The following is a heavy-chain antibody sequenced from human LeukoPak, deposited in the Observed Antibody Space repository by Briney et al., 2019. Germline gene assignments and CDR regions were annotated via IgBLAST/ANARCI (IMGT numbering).Heavy chain of an antibody. CDR3: ARALWPSGMAY. CDR1: GFSVSNNY. CDR2: IYSDGST. J-gene: IGHJ4*02. V-gene: IGHV3-53*01. Sequence: AGGSLSLSCAASGFSVSNNYMSWVRQAPGKGLEWVSVIYSDGSTYYADSVKGRFTISRDNSKNILYLQMNSLRVEDTAVYYCARALWPSGMAYWGQGTLVTVSS. D-gene: IGHD2-8*01.